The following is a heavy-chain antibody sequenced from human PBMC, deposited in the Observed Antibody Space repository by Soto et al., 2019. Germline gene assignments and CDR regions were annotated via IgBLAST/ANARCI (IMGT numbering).Heavy chain of an antibody. CDR1: GYAFTSYG. J-gene: IGHJ3*02. CDR2: ISVYNGNT. CDR3: AIAPHGTGTVVTRYAFYI. Sequence: QVQLVQSGAEVKKPGASVKVYCKASGYAFTSYGIRWVRQAPGQGLEWMGWISVYNGNTNYAQKLQGRVTMTTDTSTSTADMELRSLRSDDTAVYYWAIAPHGTGTVVTRYAFYIWGQETMVIVSS. D-gene: IGHD2-21*02. V-gene: IGHV1-18*04.